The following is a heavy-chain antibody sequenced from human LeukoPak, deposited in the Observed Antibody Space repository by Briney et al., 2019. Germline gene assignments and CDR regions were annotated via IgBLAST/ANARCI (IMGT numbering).Heavy chain of an antibody. D-gene: IGHD3-10*01. CDR2: INHSGST. J-gene: IGHJ5*02. CDR1: GGSFSGYY. Sequence: PSETLSLTCAVYGGSFSGYYWSWIRQPPGKGLEWIGEINHSGSTNYNPSLKSRVTISVDRSKNQFSLKLSSVTAADTAVYYCARSVVRGGAWFDPWGQGTLVTVSS. CDR3: ARSVVRGGAWFDP. V-gene: IGHV4-34*01.